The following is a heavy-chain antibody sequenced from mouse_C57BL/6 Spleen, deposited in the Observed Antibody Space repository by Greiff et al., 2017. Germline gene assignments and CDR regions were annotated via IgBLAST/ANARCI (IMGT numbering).Heavy chain of an antibody. CDR1: GYSITSDY. Sequence: EVKLQESGPGLAKPSPTLSLPCSVTGYSITSDYWNWIRKFPGNKLEYMGYISYSGSTYYNPSLKSRISITRDTSKNQYYLQLNSVTTEDTATYYCARSYGSSFYAMDYWGQGTSVTVSS. J-gene: IGHJ4*01. CDR3: ARSYGSSFYAMDY. D-gene: IGHD1-1*01. V-gene: IGHV3-8*01. CDR2: ISYSGST.